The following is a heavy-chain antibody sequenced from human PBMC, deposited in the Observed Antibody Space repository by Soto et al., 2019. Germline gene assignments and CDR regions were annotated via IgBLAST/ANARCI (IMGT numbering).Heavy chain of an antibody. CDR1: GFTVSSNY. Sequence: EVQLVESGGGLVQPGGSLRLSCAASGFTVSSNYMSWVRQAPGKGLEWVSVIYSGGSTYYADSVKGRFTISRDNSKNTLYLQMNGLRAEDTAVYYCARDLGVQNGFDYWGQGTLVTVSS. CDR3: ARDLGVQNGFDY. J-gene: IGHJ4*02. D-gene: IGHD3-10*01. V-gene: IGHV3-66*01. CDR2: IYSGGST.